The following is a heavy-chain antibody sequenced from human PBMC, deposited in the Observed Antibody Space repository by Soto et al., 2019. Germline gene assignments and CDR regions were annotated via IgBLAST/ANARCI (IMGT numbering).Heavy chain of an antibody. D-gene: IGHD1-26*01. J-gene: IGHJ4*02. CDR3: TTDHLLGATLNY. CDR2: ITSKTDGETT. CDR1: GFPFFYSR. Sequence: PGGGLGVFFAAPGFPFFYSRVNLGRPGPGKGLEWVGRITSKTDGETTDYAAPVKGRFTISRDDSKNTLYLQMDSLKIEDTAVYYCTTDHLLGATLNYWGQGALVTVSS. V-gene: IGHV3-15*07.